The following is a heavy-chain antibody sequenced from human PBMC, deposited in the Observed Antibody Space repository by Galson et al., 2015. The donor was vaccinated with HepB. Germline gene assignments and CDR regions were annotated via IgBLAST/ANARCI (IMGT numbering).Heavy chain of an antibody. Sequence: SLRLSCAASEFAFSAYTMHWVRQAPGKGLEWVAAITYGADTQSYADSVRGRFTISRDNSASTVSLEMNSLRVEDTALYYCVRDLIGTFAFDVWGQGTMVTVSS. J-gene: IGHJ3*01. V-gene: IGHV3-30-3*01. CDR1: EFAFSAYT. D-gene: IGHD1-26*01. CDR3: VRDLIGTFAFDV. CDR2: ITYGADTQ.